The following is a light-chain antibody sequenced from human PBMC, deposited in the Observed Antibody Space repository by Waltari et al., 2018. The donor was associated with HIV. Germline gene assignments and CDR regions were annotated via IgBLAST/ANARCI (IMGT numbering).Light chain of an antibody. J-gene: IGLJ3*02. V-gene: IGLV2-14*01. Sequence: SALTHPASVSGSPGQSITISCNGPARAMSPFTFVSWYQPPPGRAPTLIIFEVYFRPSGVSDRFSGSKSGDTASLTISALRAEDEGDYFCSSYSTRGFVLFGGGTKVTVL. CDR2: EVY. CDR3: SSYSTRGFVL. CDR1: ARAMSPFTF.